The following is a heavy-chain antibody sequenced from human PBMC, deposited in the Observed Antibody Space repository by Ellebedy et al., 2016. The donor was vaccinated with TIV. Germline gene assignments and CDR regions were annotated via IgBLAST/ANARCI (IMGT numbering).Heavy chain of an antibody. Sequence: SETLSLTCIVSGGSIGTFYWNWIRQTPGKGLEWIGDVSYSGNTSYKPSLKSRVTISLDTPKSQFSLKVTSVTDADTAVYYCARSMRGMATALNFWGQGTLVTVSS. CDR2: VSYSGNT. D-gene: IGHD5-24*01. CDR1: GGSIGTFY. CDR3: ARSMRGMATALNF. J-gene: IGHJ4*02. V-gene: IGHV4-59*08.